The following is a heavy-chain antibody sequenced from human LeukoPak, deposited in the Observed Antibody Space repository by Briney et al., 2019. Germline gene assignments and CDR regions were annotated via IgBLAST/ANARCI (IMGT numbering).Heavy chain of an antibody. Sequence: SVKVSCKASGGTFSSYAINWVRQAPGQGLEWMGGIIPIFGTANYTQKFQGRVTITADESTSTAYMELSSLRSEDAAVYYCARADALYCSGGICGLTYYYYYMDVWGKGTTVTISS. CDR3: ARADALYCSGGICGLTYYYYYMDV. CDR2: IIPIFGTA. V-gene: IGHV1-69*13. CDR1: GGTFSSYA. D-gene: IGHD2-15*01. J-gene: IGHJ6*03.